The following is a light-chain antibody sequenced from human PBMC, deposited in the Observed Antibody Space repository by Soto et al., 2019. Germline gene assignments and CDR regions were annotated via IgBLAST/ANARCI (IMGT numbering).Light chain of an antibody. CDR3: QLYGISPQ. CDR1: QSVSSSY. V-gene: IGKV3-20*01. J-gene: IGKJ5*01. Sequence: EIVLTQSPGTLSLSPGERATLSCRASQSVSSSYLAWYQQRPGQAPRLLIYTASSRATGIPDRFSGSASGPDFTLTINRLEPEDFAVYYCQLYGISPQFGQGTRLEIK. CDR2: TAS.